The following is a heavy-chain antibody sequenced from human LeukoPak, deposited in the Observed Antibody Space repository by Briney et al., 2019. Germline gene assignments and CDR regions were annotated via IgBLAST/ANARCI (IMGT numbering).Heavy chain of an antibody. CDR2: IYSGGST. Sequence: PGGSLRLSCAASGFTVSSNYMSWVRQAPGKGLEWVSVIYSGGSTYYADSVKGRFTISRDNSKNTLYLQMNSLRAEDTAVYYCAKAGDYGDYFVFDYWGQGTLVTVSS. V-gene: IGHV3-53*05. D-gene: IGHD4-17*01. CDR3: AKAGDYGDYFVFDY. CDR1: GFTVSSNY. J-gene: IGHJ4*02.